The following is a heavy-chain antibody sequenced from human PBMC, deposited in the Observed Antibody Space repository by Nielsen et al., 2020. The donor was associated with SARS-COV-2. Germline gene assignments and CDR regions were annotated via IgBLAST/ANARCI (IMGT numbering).Heavy chain of an antibody. CDR3: GMTTDFYYYGMDV. CDR2: ISSSSSYI. V-gene: IGHV3-21*01. CDR1: GFTVSSYS. D-gene: IGHD1-1*01. Sequence: GESLKISCAASGFTVSSYSMNWVRQAPGKGLEWVSSISSSSSYIYYADSVKGRFTISRDNAKNSLFLQMNSLRAEDTAVYYCGMTTDFYYYGMDVWGQGTAVTVSS. J-gene: IGHJ6*02.